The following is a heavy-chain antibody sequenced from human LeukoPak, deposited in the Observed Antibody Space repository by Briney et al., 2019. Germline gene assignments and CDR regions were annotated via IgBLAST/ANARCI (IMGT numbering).Heavy chain of an antibody. CDR2: IYYFGSA. J-gene: IGHJ2*01. CDR1: GVHISCYY. D-gene: IGHD3/OR15-3a*01. V-gene: IGHV4-59*12. Sequence: SETLSLLCSVSGVHISCYYWRWLRQPPRKGVAGVGYIYYFGSANYNHSLTGRFTIYINTPINQFSLPLTSVPAADAAIYFCARRDFGLYDNLAGWYFDFWGRGTLVTVSS. CDR3: ARRDFGLYDNLAGWYFDF.